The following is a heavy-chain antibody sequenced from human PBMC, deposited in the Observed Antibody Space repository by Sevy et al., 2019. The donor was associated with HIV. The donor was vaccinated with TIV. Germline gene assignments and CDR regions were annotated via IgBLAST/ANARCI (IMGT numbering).Heavy chain of an antibody. D-gene: IGHD4-17*01. J-gene: IGHJ4*02. V-gene: IGHV3-30*18. Sequence: GGSLRLSCAASVFTFSSYGMHWVRQAPGKGLEWVAVISYDGSNKYYADSVKGRFTISRDNFKNTLYLQMNSLRAEDTAVYYCAKDVENYGDYFDYWGQGTLVTVSS. CDR3: AKDVENYGDYFDY. CDR2: ISYDGSNK. CDR1: VFTFSSYG.